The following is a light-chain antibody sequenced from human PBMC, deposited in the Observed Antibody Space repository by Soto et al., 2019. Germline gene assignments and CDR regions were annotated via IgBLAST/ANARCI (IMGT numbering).Light chain of an antibody. J-gene: IGKJ5*01. V-gene: IGKV3-11*01. Sequence: IVFTHSLSTLCFSPVERATLSCRASQSIDRYLAWYQQKPGQAPRLLIYEASNRATGIPPRFSGSGSGTDFTLTISSLEPEDFAVYYCQQRSNWPPITFGQGTRLETK. CDR2: EAS. CDR1: QSIDRY. CDR3: QQRSNWPPIT.